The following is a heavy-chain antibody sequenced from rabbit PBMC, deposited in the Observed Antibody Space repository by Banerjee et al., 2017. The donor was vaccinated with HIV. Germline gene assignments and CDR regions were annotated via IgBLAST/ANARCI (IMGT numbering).Heavy chain of an antibody. J-gene: IGHJ4*01. CDR1: GFSFNSNYF. Sequence: QSLEESGGDLVKPGASLTLTCTASGFSFNSNYFVCWVRQAPGKGLEWVASIYGGSTNNTSYASWAKGRFTISKTSSTSSTLQMTGLTAADTATYFCARSSNVYIFNLWGPGTLVTVS. V-gene: IGHV1S40*01. CDR3: ARSSNVYIFNL. D-gene: IGHD1-1*01. CDR2: IYGGSTNNT.